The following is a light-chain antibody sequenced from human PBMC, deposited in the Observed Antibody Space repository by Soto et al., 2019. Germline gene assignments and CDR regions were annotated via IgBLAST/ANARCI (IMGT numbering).Light chain of an antibody. CDR1: QSILYW. V-gene: IGKV1-5*03. Sequence: DIQMTQSPSTLSASVGDRVTITYRASQSILYWLAWYQQKPGKAPNLLIYQASTLESGVPSRFSGSGSGTEFTLTISSLQPDDFATYYCQDYSSTSGLTFAGGTQVEIK. CDR3: QDYSSTSGLT. CDR2: QAS. J-gene: IGKJ4*01.